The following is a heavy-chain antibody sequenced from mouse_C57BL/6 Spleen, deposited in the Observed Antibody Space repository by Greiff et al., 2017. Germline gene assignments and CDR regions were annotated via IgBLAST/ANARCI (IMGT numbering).Heavy chain of an antibody. CDR1: GYTFTSYW. CDR2: IDPSDSET. Sequence: QVQLQQPGAELVRPGSSVKLSCKASGYTFTSYWMHWVKQRPIQGLEWIGNIDPSDSETHYNQKFKDKATLTVDKSSSTAYMQLSSLTSEDSSVYYCARSHYYGSRNYYAMDYWGQGTSVTVSS. D-gene: IGHD1-1*01. CDR3: ARSHYYGSRNYYAMDY. J-gene: IGHJ4*01. V-gene: IGHV1-52*01.